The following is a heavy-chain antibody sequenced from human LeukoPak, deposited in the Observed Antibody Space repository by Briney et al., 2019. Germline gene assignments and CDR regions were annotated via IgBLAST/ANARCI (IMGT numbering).Heavy chain of an antibody. D-gene: IGHD1-1*01. Sequence: SETLSLTCTVSGGSITSYYWSWIRQPPVKGLEWIGYLFHSGTRRYNPSLRSRVTISADTTKNQIFLTLNSTTAADTAVYYCARRRGWKQQLVYFDYWGQGTLASVSS. CDR3: ARRRGWKQQLVYFDY. V-gene: IGHV4-59*08. CDR1: GGSITSYY. CDR2: LFHSGTR. J-gene: IGHJ4*02.